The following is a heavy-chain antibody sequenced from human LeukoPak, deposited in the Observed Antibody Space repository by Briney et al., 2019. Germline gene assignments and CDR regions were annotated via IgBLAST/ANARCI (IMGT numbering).Heavy chain of an antibody. CDR3: AKGHTVTLFDY. CDR2: IGGSGTDA. CDR1: GFTFSSYA. D-gene: IGHD4-17*01. V-gene: IGHV3-23*01. Sequence: PGGSLRLSCAASGFTFSSYAMSWVRQAPGKGLEWVSAIGGSGTDAFYADSVKGRFTISRDNSKNTLFVQMNSLRAEDTAVYYCAKGHTVTLFDYWGQGTLVTVSS. J-gene: IGHJ4*02.